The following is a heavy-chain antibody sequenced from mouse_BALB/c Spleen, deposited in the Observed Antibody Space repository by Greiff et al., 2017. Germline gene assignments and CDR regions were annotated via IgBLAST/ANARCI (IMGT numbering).Heavy chain of an antibody. J-gene: IGHJ3*01. Sequence: EVQLQQSGPELVKPGASVKISCKASGYSFTGYYMHWVKQSHVKSLEWIGRINPYNGATSYNQNFKDKASLTVDKSSSTAYMELHSLTSEDSAVYYCAREGNYRYESFAYWGQGTLVTVSA. CDR3: AREGNYRYESFAY. V-gene: IGHV1-31*01. D-gene: IGHD2-14*01. CDR1: GYSFTGYY. CDR2: INPYNGAT.